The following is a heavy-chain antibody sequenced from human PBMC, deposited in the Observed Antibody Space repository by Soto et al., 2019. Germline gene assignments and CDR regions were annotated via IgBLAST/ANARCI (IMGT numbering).Heavy chain of an antibody. V-gene: IGHV4-34*01. CDR3: ARRTPGASETYYNSWFDP. CDR2: INHSITT. J-gene: IGHJ5*02. D-gene: IGHD3-10*01. Sequence: SETLSLTCAVYVGSFIGYSWTWIRQPPGRGLEWIGEINHSITTNYNPSLKSRVTISVDTSKNQFSLKLSSVTAADTAVYYCARRTPGASETYYNSWFDPWGQGTLVTVSS. CDR1: VGSFIGYS.